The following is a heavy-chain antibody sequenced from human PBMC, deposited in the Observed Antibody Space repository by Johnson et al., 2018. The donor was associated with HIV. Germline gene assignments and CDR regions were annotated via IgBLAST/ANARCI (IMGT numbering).Heavy chain of an antibody. CDR1: EFTFSNYD. V-gene: IGHV3-30-3*01. D-gene: IGHD3-10*01. Sequence: QVQLVESGGGVVQPGRSLKLSCAASEFTFSNYDMHWVRQAPGKGLEWVAVISYDGSSNYYADSVKGRFTISRDNSKNTLNLQMNSLRPEDTAVYYCAKGMGLSIGELSDAFHFWGLGTVVTVSS. CDR2: ISYDGSSN. CDR3: AKGMGLSIGELSDAFHF. J-gene: IGHJ3*01.